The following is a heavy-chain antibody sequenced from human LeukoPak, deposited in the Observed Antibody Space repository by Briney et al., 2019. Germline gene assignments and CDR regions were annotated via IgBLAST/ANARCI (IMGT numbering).Heavy chain of an antibody. V-gene: IGHV3-53*04. D-gene: IGHD6-19*01. CDR3: ARVGVGTVAGNYFDD. CDR2: IYSGGDT. Sequence: QAGGSLRLSCTASGFTVSSSYMTWVRPAPGKRLEWVSLIYSGGDTHYADSVKGRFTISRHNFENTLSLQMNSLRTEDTPVYYCARVGVGTVAGNYFDDWGQGTLVTVSS. J-gene: IGHJ4*02. CDR1: GFTVSSSY.